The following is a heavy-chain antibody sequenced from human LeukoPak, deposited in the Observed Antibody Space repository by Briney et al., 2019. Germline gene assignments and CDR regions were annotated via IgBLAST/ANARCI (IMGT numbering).Heavy chain of an antibody. J-gene: IGHJ4*02. V-gene: IGHV3-23*01. Sequence: GGSLRLSCTASAFTLSTYAMSWVRQAPGKGLEWVSAISGSGSYTDYADSVKGRFTISKDNSKNTLYMRMSSLGAEDTAVYYCAKRRYDSSGHFDSWGQGTLVTVSS. CDR2: ISGSGSYT. D-gene: IGHD3-22*01. CDR3: AKRRYDSSGHFDS. CDR1: AFTLSTYA.